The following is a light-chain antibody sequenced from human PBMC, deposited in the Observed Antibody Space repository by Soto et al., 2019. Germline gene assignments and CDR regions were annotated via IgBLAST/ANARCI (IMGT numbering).Light chain of an antibody. J-gene: IGKJ4*01. CDR3: QQLNSYPLA. CDR1: QGISSY. V-gene: IGKV1-9*01. Sequence: DIQLTQSPSFLSASVGDRVTITCRASQGISSYLAWYQQKPGKAPRLLIYAASTLQSGVPSRFSGSASMTEFTLTISSLQPEDFATYYCQQLNSYPLAFGGGTKVEIK. CDR2: AAS.